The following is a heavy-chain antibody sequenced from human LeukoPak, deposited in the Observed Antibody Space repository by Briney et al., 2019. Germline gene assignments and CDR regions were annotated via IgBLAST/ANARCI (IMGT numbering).Heavy chain of an antibody. D-gene: IGHD2-15*01. J-gene: IGHJ4*02. CDR3: ARGWHSSASGGSGDS. CDR1: GFTFSSYW. V-gene: IGHV3-7*01. Sequence: GGSLRPSCVASGFTFSSYWMNWVRQAPGKGLEGVANINQDGSENHFVDSVKGRFTMSRDNAYNSLFLEMNSLRAEDTAVYYCARGWHSSASGGSGDSWGQGTLVTVSS. CDR2: INQDGSEN.